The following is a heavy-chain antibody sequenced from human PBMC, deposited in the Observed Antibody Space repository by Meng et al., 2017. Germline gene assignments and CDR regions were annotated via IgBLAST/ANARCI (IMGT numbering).Heavy chain of an antibody. CDR2: IYYSGST. Sequence: QVQLQELGPGLLNPSQTLSLTCTVSGGSIISGGYYWSWIRQHPGKGLEWIGYIYYSGSTYYNPSLKSRVTISVDTSKNQFSLKLSSVTAADTAVYYCASQGYYGSDDDAFDIWGQGTMVTVSS. CDR3: ASQGYYGSDDDAFDI. J-gene: IGHJ3*02. CDR1: GGSIISGGYY. D-gene: IGHD3-10*01. V-gene: IGHV4-31*03.